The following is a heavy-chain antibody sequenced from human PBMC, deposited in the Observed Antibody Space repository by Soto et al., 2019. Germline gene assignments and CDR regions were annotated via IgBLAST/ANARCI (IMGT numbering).Heavy chain of an antibody. D-gene: IGHD2-15*01. Sequence: PSETLSLTCTVSGGSISSGDYYWSWIRQPPGKGLEWIGYIYYSGSTYYNPSLKSRVTISVDTSKNQFSLKLSSVTAADTAVYYCARGYCSGGSCYGLDWFDPWGQGTLVTVSS. CDR3: ARGYCSGGSCYGLDWFDP. CDR2: IYYSGST. CDR1: GGSISSGDYY. J-gene: IGHJ5*02. V-gene: IGHV4-30-4*01.